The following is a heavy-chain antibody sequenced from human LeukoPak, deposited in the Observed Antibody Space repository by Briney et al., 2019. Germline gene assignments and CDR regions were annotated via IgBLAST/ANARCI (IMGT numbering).Heavy chain of an antibody. J-gene: IGHJ5*02. D-gene: IGHD2-15*01. CDR2: ISYDGSNK. CDR3: ARGAHPATPGNWLDP. V-gene: IGHV3-30-3*01. Sequence: GGSLRLSCAASGFTFSSYAMHWVRQAPGKGLEWVAVISYDGSNKYYADSVKGRFTISRDNSKNTLYLQMNSLRAEDTAVYYCARGAHPATPGNWLDPWGQGTLVTVSS. CDR1: GFTFSSYA.